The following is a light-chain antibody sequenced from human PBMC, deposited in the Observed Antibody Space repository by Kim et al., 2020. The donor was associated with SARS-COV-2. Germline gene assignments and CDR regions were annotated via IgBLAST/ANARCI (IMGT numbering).Light chain of an antibody. CDR3: QVGGGSSAHWV. V-gene: IGLV3-21*01. CDR2: YDS. Sequence: APSNQATLTSGGDKIGGEPVPWYQQKPGQAPVVFIHYDSDRPSGSPAGFAGSNSGDTTTLTISRVEAGNEADYYCQVGGGSSAHWVFGGGTQLTVL. CDR1: KIGGEP. J-gene: IGLJ3*02.